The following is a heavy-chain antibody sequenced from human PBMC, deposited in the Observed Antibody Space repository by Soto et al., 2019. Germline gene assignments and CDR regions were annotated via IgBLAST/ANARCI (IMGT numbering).Heavy chain of an antibody. Sequence: SETLSLTWPVSGGSISSSSYFWAWIRRPPGKGLEWIGSIDFRGTTYTNPSLESRVTISVDTSKNHFSLKLDSVTAADTALYYCSRRAPEGFDPWGRGTLVTVSS. CDR1: GGSISSSSYF. CDR3: SRRAPEGFDP. J-gene: IGHJ5*02. V-gene: IGHV4-39*02. CDR2: IDFRGTT.